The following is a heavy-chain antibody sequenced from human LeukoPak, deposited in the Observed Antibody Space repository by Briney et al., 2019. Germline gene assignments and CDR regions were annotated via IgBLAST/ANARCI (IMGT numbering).Heavy chain of an antibody. CDR3: ARESSWGNFDY. J-gene: IGHJ4*02. CDR2: IYYSGST. V-gene: IGHV4-59*01. Sequence: SETLPLTCPVSGGSIRSYYWSWIRQPPGKGLEWIGYIYYSGSTNYNPSLKSRVTISVDTSKNQFSLKLSYVTAADTAVYFCARESSWGNFDYWGQGTLVTVSS. CDR1: GGSIRSYY. D-gene: IGHD7-27*01.